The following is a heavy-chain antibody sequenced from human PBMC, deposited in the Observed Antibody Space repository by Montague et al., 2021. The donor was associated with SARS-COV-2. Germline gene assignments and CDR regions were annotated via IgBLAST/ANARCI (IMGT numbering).Heavy chain of an antibody. V-gene: IGHV4-59*01. D-gene: IGHD3-22*01. Sequence: SETLSLTCTVSGGSISSYYWSWIRQPPGKGLEWIGYIYYSGSTNYNPSLKSRVTISVDTSKNQFSLKLGSVTAADTAVYYCAREVRYYCDSSGPGAFDIWGQGTMVTVSS. CDR1: GGSISSYY. CDR2: IYYSGST. CDR3: AREVRYYCDSSGPGAFDI. J-gene: IGHJ3*02.